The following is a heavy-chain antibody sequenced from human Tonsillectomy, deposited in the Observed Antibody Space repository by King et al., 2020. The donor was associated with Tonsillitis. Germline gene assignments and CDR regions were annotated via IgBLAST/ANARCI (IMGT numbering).Heavy chain of an antibody. D-gene: IGHD3-10*01. V-gene: IGHV3-48*04. J-gene: IGHJ3*02. CDR3: ARDSAWAFDI. Sequence: EVQLVESGGGLVQPGGSLRLSCAASGFIFSSDSMNWVRQAPGKGLEWVSYITGRGTNINYADPVKGRFLISRDNAKNSVYLQMNSLSAEDTAVYYCARDSAWAFDIWGLGTLVTVSS. CDR2: ITGRGTNI. CDR1: GFIFSSDS.